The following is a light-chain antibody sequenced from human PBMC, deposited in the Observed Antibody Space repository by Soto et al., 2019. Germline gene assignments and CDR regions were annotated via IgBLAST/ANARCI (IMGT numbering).Light chain of an antibody. CDR1: QSVSYN. CDR3: QQHKNWPPLT. J-gene: IGKJ4*01. Sequence: EIVMTQSPATLSVSPGETATLSCRASQSVSYNLAWYQQKPGQGPRLVIYGAFSRATGIPARFSGSGSGTEFTLTISSLQSEDFAVYYCQQHKNWPPLTFGGGTKVEIK. V-gene: IGKV3-15*01. CDR2: GAF.